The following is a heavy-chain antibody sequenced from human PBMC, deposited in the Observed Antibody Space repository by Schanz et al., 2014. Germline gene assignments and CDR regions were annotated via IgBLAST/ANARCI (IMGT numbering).Heavy chain of an antibody. Sequence: EVQVVESGGGLVQPGGSLRLSCAASGFTFSNAWMNWVRQGPGNRLEWVANIKQDGSEKFYVDSVKGRFTISRDNAKNALYLQMNSLRAEDTAVYYCAKGRMTATNFFDSWGQGTLVTVSS. CDR2: IKQDGSEK. J-gene: IGHJ4*02. D-gene: IGHD1-7*01. CDR3: AKGRMTATNFFDS. CDR1: GFTFSNAW. V-gene: IGHV3-7*04.